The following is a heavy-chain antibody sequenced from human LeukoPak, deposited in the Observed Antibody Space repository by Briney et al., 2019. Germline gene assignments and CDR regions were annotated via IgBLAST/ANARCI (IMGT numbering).Heavy chain of an antibody. CDR1: GGTFSSYA. CDR2: IIPIFGTA. J-gene: IGHJ6*04. Sequence: GASVKVSCKASGGTFSSYAISWVRQAPGQGLEWMGGIIPIFGTANYAQKFQGRVTITADEYTSTAYMELSSLRSEDTAVYYCARDDRYYYGSGSYYKEDYYYYYGMDVWGKGTTVTVSS. CDR3: ARDDRYYYGSGSYYKEDYYYYYGMDV. V-gene: IGHV1-69*13. D-gene: IGHD3-10*01.